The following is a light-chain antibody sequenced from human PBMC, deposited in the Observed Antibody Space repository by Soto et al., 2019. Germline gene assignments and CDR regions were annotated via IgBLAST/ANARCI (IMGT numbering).Light chain of an antibody. CDR3: QSYDSSLSGSL. CDR1: SSNIGAVYD. Sequence: QSVLTQPPSVSEAPGQRVTISCTGSSSNIGAVYDVHWYQQLPGTAPKLLIYGNSNRPSGVPDRFSGSKSGTSASLAITGLQAEDEADYYCQSYDSSLSGSLFGGGTKRT. CDR2: GNS. J-gene: IGLJ3*02. V-gene: IGLV1-40*01.